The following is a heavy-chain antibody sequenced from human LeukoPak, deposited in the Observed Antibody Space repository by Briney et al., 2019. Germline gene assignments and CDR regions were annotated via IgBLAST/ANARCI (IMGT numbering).Heavy chain of an antibody. J-gene: IGHJ6*02. Sequence: ASVKVSCKASGYTFTNYYMHWVRQAPGQGLEWMGFINPSGGSTRYAQNFQGRVTMTRDTSTSTVYMELSSLRSEDTAVYYCARGADCSSTSCYPYYYYGMDVWGQGTTVTVSS. V-gene: IGHV1-46*01. CDR2: INPSGGST. D-gene: IGHD2-2*01. CDR1: GYTFTNYY. CDR3: ARGADCSSTSCYPYYYYGMDV.